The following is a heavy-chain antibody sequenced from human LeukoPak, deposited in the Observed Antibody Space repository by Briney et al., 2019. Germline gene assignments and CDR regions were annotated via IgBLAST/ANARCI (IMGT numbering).Heavy chain of an antibody. J-gene: IGHJ5*02. CDR2: ITYSGST. D-gene: IGHD3-10*01. CDR3: AIQGAMVPNWSDH. V-gene: IGHV4-39*01. Sequence: SETLSLTCPVSGGSISSSRYYWGWIRQPPGKGLEWIGSITYSGSTNYNPSLKSRVTISVDTSRNQFSLKLTSVTAADTAVYYCAIQGAMVPNWSDHWGQGTLVTVSS. CDR1: GGSISSSRYY.